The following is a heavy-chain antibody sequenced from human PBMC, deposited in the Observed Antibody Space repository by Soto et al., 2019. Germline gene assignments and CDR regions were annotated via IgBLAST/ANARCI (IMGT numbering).Heavy chain of an antibody. CDR3: ARAGRQSNYDYVWGSYRNYWYFDL. CDR2: IWYDGSNK. CDR1: GFTFSSYG. J-gene: IGHJ2*01. Sequence: QVQLVESGGGVVQPGRSLRLSCAASGFTFSSYGMHWVRQAPGKGLEWVAVIWYDGSNKYYADSVKGRFTISRDNSKNPLSMHMNSLRAEDTAVYYCARAGRQSNYDYVWGSYRNYWYFDLWGRGTLVTVSS. V-gene: IGHV3-33*01. D-gene: IGHD3-16*02.